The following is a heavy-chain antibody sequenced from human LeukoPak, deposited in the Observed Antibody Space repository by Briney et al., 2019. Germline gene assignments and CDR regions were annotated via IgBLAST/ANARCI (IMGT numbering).Heavy chain of an antibody. D-gene: IGHD4-17*01. CDR2: ISSSSNYI. CDR3: ARDRIIYGDYGDAFDI. J-gene: IGHJ3*02. CDR1: GFTFSSYW. Sequence: GGSLRLSCAASGFTFSSYWMTWVRQAPGKGLEWVSSISSSSNYIYYADSVKGRFTISRNNAKNSLYLQMNSLRAEDTAVYYCARDRIIYGDYGDAFDIRGQGTMVTVSS. V-gene: IGHV3-21*01.